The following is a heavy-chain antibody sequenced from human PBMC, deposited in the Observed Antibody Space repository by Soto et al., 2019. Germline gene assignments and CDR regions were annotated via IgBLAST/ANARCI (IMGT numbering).Heavy chain of an antibody. CDR1: GGTFSSYT. D-gene: IGHD3-10*01. J-gene: IGHJ4*02. Sequence: SVKVSCKASGGTFSSYTISWVRQAPGQGLEWMGRIIPILGIANYAQKFQGRVTITADKSTSTAYMELSSLRSEDTAVYYCARLWFGELLSSTTGGFDYWGQGTLVTVSS. CDR2: IIPILGIA. CDR3: ARLWFGELLSSTTGGFDY. V-gene: IGHV1-69*02.